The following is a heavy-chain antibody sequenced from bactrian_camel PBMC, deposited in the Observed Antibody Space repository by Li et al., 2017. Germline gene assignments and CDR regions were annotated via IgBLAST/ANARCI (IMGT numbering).Heavy chain of an antibody. Sequence: HVQLVESGGGLVQPGGSLRLSCAASGFSSKRCGMDWYRLREGNKREWVAAYDHDGTTRYPDSTKGRFTVYVNKTGDTVYLQMDNLKPDDSAMYYCAAARRFPVNWSDGSGWDDWGQGTQVTVS. CDR3: AAARRFPVNWSDGSGWDD. CDR2: YDHDGTT. V-gene: IGHV3S53*01. CDR1: GFSSKRCG. D-gene: IGHD7*01. J-gene: IGHJ4*01.